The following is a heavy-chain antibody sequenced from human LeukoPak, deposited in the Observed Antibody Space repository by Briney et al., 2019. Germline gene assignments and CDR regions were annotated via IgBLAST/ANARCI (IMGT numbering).Heavy chain of an antibody. CDR2: IYYSGST. V-gene: IGHV4-59*01. Sequence: SETLSLTCTVSGGSISSYYWSWIRQPPGKGLEWIGYIYYSGSTNYNPSLKSRVTISVDTSKNQFSLKLSSVTAADTAVYHCARVSPGNGDYASFDPWGQGTLVTVSS. D-gene: IGHD4-17*01. J-gene: IGHJ5*02. CDR3: ARVSPGNGDYASFDP. CDR1: GGSISSYY.